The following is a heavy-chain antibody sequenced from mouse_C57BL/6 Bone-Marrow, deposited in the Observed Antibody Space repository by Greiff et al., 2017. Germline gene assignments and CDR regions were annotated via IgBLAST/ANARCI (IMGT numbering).Heavy chain of an antibody. V-gene: IGHV14-1*01. D-gene: IGHD2-5*01. J-gene: IGHJ3*01. CDR2: IDPEDGDT. CDR3: TTDYSILWFAY. Sequence: VQLQQSGAELVRPGASVELSCTASGFNIKDYYMHWVKQRPEQGLEWIGRIDPEDGDTEYAPKFQGKATMTADTSSNTAYLQLSSLTSEDTAVYYCTTDYSILWFAYWGQGTLVTVSA. CDR1: GFNIKDYY.